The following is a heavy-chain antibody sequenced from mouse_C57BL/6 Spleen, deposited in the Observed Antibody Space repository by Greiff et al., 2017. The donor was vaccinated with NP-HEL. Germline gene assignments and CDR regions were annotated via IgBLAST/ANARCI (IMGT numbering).Heavy chain of an antibody. CDR3: ARRGGYDLYAMDY. J-gene: IGHJ4*01. CDR2: ISGGGGNT. CDR1: GFTFSSYT. D-gene: IGHD2-2*01. Sequence: EVMLVESGGGLVKPGGSLKLSCAASGFTFSSYTMSWVRQTPEKRLEWVATISGGGGNTYYPDSVKGRFTISRDNAKNTLYLQMSSLRSEDTALYYCARRGGYDLYAMDYWGQGTSVTVSS. V-gene: IGHV5-9*01.